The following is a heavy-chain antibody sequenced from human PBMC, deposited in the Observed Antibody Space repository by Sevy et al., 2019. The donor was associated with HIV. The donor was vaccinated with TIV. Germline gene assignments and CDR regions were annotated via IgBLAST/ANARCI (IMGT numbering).Heavy chain of an antibody. CDR2: IYPGDSDT. D-gene: IGHD2-15*01. V-gene: IGHV5-51*01. CDR1: GYSFTNYW. Sequence: GESLKISCKGAGYSFTNYWIGWVRQMPGKGLEWMGIIYPGDSDTRYSPPFQGQVTISADKSISTAYLQWSSLRASDTAMYYCARFGSYRLSYYGMDVWGQGTTVTVSS. CDR3: ARFGSYRLSYYGMDV. J-gene: IGHJ6*02.